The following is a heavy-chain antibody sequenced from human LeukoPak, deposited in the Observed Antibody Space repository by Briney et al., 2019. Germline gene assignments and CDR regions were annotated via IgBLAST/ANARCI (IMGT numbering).Heavy chain of an antibody. Sequence: PSETLSLTCAVSGGSISSSNWWSWVRQPPGKGLEWIGEIFQSGSTYYNPSLKSRVTISVDTSKNQFSLKLSSVTAADTAVYYCARDGDLTRCYYGMDVWGQGTTVTVSS. D-gene: IGHD3-9*01. V-gene: IGHV4-4*02. CDR2: IFQSGST. CDR3: ARDGDLTRCYYGMDV. J-gene: IGHJ6*02. CDR1: GGSISSSNW.